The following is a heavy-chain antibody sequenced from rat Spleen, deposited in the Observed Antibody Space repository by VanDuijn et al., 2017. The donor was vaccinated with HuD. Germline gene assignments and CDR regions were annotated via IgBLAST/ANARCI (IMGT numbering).Heavy chain of an antibody. J-gene: IGHJ2*01. D-gene: IGHD1-7*01. CDR1: GYSVTSTY. V-gene: IGHV3-1*01. CDR3: ARYRNTMGLFDY. Sequence: EVQLQESGPGLLKPSQSLSLTCSVTGYSVTSTYWGWIRKFPGNKMEWMGYISFSRSTTYNPSLKSRISITRDTSKNQFFLQLNSVTTEDTATYYCARYRNTMGLFDYWGQGVMVTVSS. CDR2: ISFSRST.